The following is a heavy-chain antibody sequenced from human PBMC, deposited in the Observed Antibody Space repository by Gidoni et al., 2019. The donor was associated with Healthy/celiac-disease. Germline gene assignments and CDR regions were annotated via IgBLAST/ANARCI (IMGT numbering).Heavy chain of an antibody. CDR3: ARFQACGGDCYSEDWFDP. Sequence: QVQLQESGPGLVKPSQTLSLTCTVSGGSISSGGYYWSWIRQHPGKGLEWIGYIYYSGSTYYNPSLKSRVTISVDTSKNQFSLKLSSVTAADTAVYYCARFQACGGDCYSEDWFDPWGQGTLVTVSS. CDR1: GGSISSGGYY. V-gene: IGHV4-31*03. D-gene: IGHD2-21*02. J-gene: IGHJ5*02. CDR2: IYYSGST.